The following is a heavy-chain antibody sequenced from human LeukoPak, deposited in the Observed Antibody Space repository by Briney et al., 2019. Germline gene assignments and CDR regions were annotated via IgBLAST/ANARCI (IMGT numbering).Heavy chain of an antibody. CDR3: ARHWKSRSYYYYYMDV. Sequence: SETLSLTCAVYGGSFSGYYWSWIRQPPGKGLEWIGEIKHSGSTNYNPSLKSRVTISVDTSKNQFSLKLSSVTAADTAVYYCARHWKSRSYYYYYMDVWGKGTTVTISS. CDR1: GGSFSGYY. V-gene: IGHV4-34*01. CDR2: IKHSGST. D-gene: IGHD1-1*01. J-gene: IGHJ6*03.